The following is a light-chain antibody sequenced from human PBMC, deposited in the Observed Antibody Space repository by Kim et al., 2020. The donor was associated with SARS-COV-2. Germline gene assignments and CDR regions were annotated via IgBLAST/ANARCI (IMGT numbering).Light chain of an antibody. CDR2: DAS. CDR3: QQFNNYPLT. J-gene: IGKJ4*01. CDR1: QGISSA. Sequence: ASVGDRVTITCRASQGISSALAWYQQKPGKAPELLIYDASSLQGGVPSRFSCSGSGTDFTLTISSLQPEDFATYYCQQFNNYPLTFGGGTKVDIK. V-gene: IGKV1D-13*01.